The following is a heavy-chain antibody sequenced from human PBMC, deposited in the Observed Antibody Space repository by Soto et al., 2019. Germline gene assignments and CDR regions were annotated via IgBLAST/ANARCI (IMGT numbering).Heavy chain of an antibody. J-gene: IGHJ4*02. D-gene: IGHD3-22*01. V-gene: IGHV4-34*01. Sequence: SETLSLTCAVYGGYFIGYYWSWISKPTGKGLEWIGEINHSGSTNYNPSLKSRVTISVDTSKNQFSLKLSSVTAADTAVYYCARGSKTMIVVVILYFDYWGQGTLVTVSS. CDR2: INHSGST. CDR1: GGYFIGYY. CDR3: ARGSKTMIVVVILYFDY.